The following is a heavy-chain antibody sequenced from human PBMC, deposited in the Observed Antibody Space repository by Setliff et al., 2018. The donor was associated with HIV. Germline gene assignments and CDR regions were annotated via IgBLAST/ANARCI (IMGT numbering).Heavy chain of an antibody. Sequence: PGGSLRLSCAASGFTFSSYAMSWVRQAPGKGLEWVSAISGSGGSTYYADSVKGRFTISRDNPKNTLYLQMSSLKTEDTAVYYCTTDVTYYNFWSGYSHFDCWGQGTLVTVSS. CDR2: ISGSGGST. CDR1: GFTFSSYA. J-gene: IGHJ4*02. CDR3: TTDVTYYNFWSGYSHFDC. D-gene: IGHD3-3*01. V-gene: IGHV3-23*01.